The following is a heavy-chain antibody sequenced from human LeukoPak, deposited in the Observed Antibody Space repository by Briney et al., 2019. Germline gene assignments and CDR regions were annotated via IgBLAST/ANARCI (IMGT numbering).Heavy chain of an antibody. CDR2: INPNSGGT. V-gene: IGHV1-2*02. CDR1: GYIFTGYY. D-gene: IGHD2-15*01. CDR3: ARVAARDYYYGMDV. J-gene: IGHJ6*02. Sequence: GASVKVSCKASGYIFTGYYIHWVRQAPGQGLEWMGWINPNSGGTNYAQKFQGRITMTRDTCISTAYMELSRLTSDDTAVYYCARVAARDYYYGMDVWGQGTTVTVSS.